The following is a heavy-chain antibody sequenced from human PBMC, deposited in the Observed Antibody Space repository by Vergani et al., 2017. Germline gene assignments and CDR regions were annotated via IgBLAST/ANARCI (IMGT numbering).Heavy chain of an antibody. CDR3: ARDLYCSGGSCYSGPFGAFDI. CDR2: IIPIFGTA. J-gene: IGHJ3*02. Sequence: QVQLVQSGAEVKKPGSSVKVSCKASGGTFSSYAISWVRQAPGQGLEWMGGIIPIFGTANYAQKFQGRVTITADESTSTAYMGLSSLRSEDTAVYYCARDLYCSGGSCYSGPFGAFDIWGQGTMVTVSS. D-gene: IGHD2-15*01. CDR1: GGTFSSYA. V-gene: IGHV1-69*01.